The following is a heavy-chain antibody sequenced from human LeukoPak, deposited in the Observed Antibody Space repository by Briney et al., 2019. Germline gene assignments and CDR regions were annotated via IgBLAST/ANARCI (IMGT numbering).Heavy chain of an antibody. V-gene: IGHV3-21*01. CDR2: ISSSSSYI. D-gene: IGHD4-17*01. CDR1: GFTFSSYS. Sequence: GGSLRLSCAASGFTFSSYSMNWVRQAPGKGLEWVSSISSSSSYIYYADSVKGRFTISRDNAKNSLYLQMNSLRAEDTAVYYCARDGGDYGDLDYWGQGTLVTVSS. J-gene: IGHJ4*02. CDR3: ARDGGDYGDLDY.